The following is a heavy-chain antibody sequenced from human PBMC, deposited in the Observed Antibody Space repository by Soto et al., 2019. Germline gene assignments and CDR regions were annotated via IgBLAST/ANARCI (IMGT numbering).Heavy chain of an antibody. V-gene: IGHV5-51*01. J-gene: IGHJ3*02. CDR1: GYSFTTYW. Sequence: PGESLKISCKGSGYSFTTYWIGWVRQMPGKGLEWMGIIYPGESDTRYSPSFQGQVTVSADKSISTAYLQWSSLKASDTAMYYCARRAAQYYYDSSGYRSAFDIWGQGTMVTV. D-gene: IGHD3-22*01. CDR3: ARRAAQYYYDSSGYRSAFDI. CDR2: IYPGESDT.